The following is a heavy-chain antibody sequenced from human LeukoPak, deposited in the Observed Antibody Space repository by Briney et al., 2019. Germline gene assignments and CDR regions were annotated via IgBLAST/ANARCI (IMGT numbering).Heavy chain of an antibody. CDR1: GGSISSYY. D-gene: IGHD3-10*01. Sequence: SETLSLTCTVSGGSISSYYWSWIRQPPGKGLEWIGEINHSGSTNYNPSLKSRVTISVDTSKNQFSLKLSSVTAADTAVYYCARMVRGVIIRVYFDYWGQGTLVTVSS. CDR2: INHSGST. J-gene: IGHJ4*02. CDR3: ARMVRGVIIRVYFDY. V-gene: IGHV4-34*01.